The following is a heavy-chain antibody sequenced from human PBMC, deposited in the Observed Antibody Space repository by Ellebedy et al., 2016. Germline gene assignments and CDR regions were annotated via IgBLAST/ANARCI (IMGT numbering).Heavy chain of an antibody. CDR1: GFTFGLYS. Sequence: GESLKISCAASGFTFGLYSMHWVRQAPGKGLEWVAVISEDGTNKFYTDSVKGRFTISRDNFKNILYLEMNRLTTEDAAVYYCARGSLWWPSHWGQGTLVSVS. CDR3: ARGSLWWPSH. V-gene: IGHV3-30-3*01. J-gene: IGHJ4*02. D-gene: IGHD2-15*01. CDR2: ISEDGTNK.